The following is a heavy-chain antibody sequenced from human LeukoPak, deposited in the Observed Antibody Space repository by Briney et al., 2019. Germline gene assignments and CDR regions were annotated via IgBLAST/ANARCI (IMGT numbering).Heavy chain of an antibody. V-gene: IGHV3-48*03. CDR3: VRESRSDWYVGYFDY. Sequence: PGGPLRLSCAASGFSFSSYEMNWVRQAPGKGLEWISYITSSGATKYSADSVKGRFTISRDNAKNSLYLQMTSLRVEDTAFYYCVRESRSDWYVGYFDYWGRGTLVTVSS. J-gene: IGHJ4*02. D-gene: IGHD6-19*01. CDR2: ITSSGATK. CDR1: GFSFSSYE.